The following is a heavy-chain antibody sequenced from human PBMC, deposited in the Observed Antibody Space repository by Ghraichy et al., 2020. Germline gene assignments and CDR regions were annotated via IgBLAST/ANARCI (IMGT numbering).Heavy chain of an antibody. CDR1: GGSISTADYS. D-gene: IGHD6-13*01. CDR2: IYQSGST. Sequence: SQTLSLTCAVSGGSISTADYSWSWIRQPPGKGLEWIGSIYQSGSTYYNPSLESRVALSVDRSMNRFSLKLNSVTAADTAVYYCATSERIAAAGGGFDPWGQGTQVTVSS. V-gene: IGHV4-30-2*01. J-gene: IGHJ5*02. CDR3: ATSERIAAAGGGFDP.